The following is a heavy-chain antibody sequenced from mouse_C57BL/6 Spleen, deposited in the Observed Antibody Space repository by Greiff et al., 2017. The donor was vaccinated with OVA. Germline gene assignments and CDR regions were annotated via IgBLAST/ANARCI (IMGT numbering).Heavy chain of an antibody. D-gene: IGHD2-1*01. Sequence: EVQLQQSGPELVKPGASVKMSCKASGYTFTDYNMHWVKQSHGKSLEWIGYINPNNGGTSYNQKFKGKATLTVNKSFSTAYMELRSLTSEDSAVYYCASNYVDFDYWGQGTTLTVSS. J-gene: IGHJ2*01. CDR3: ASNYVDFDY. CDR2: INPNNGGT. V-gene: IGHV1-22*01. CDR1: GYTFTDYN.